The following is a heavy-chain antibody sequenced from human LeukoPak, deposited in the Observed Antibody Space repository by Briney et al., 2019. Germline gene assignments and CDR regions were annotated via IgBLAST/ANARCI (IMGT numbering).Heavy chain of an antibody. CDR3: ARIVVAGPIDY. Sequence: SETLSLTCAVSGYSISSGYHWGWIRQPPGKGLEWIGSIYLSGSTYYKPSLKSRITISVDTSKNHFSLKLSSVTAADTAVYYCARIVVAGPIDYWGQGTLVTVSS. J-gene: IGHJ4*02. CDR2: IYLSGST. CDR1: GYSISSGYH. D-gene: IGHD6-19*01. V-gene: IGHV4-38-2*01.